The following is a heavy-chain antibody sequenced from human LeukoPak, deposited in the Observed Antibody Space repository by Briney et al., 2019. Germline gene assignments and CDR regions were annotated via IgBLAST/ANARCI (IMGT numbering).Heavy chain of an antibody. CDR2: IGVGGDT. Sequence: GGSLRLSCAASGFTFSKYDMYWVRQNTGKGLECVSAIGVGGDTKYTDSVKGRFTISRENGKESLYLHMNSLRAEDTAVYYCVRGGIRLAGLDAFDIWGQGTVVAVFS. CDR1: GFTFSKYD. CDR3: VRGGIRLAGLDAFDI. J-gene: IGHJ3*02. V-gene: IGHV3-13*01. D-gene: IGHD6-19*01.